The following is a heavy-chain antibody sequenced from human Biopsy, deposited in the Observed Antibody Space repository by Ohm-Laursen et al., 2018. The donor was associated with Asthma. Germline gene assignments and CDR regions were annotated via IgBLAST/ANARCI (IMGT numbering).Heavy chain of an antibody. Sequence: SLRLSCAASGFTLDEYNMHWVRQVPGKGLEWVSLISWDGGRTYYGDSVKGRFTISRDNSKNSLYLQMNSLRTEDTALYYCAKDFWSGYSKEWTGSMGVWGQGTTVTVSS. J-gene: IGHJ6*02. CDR3: AKDFWSGYSKEWTGSMGV. CDR2: ISWDGGRT. D-gene: IGHD3-3*01. CDR1: GFTLDEYN. V-gene: IGHV3-43*01.